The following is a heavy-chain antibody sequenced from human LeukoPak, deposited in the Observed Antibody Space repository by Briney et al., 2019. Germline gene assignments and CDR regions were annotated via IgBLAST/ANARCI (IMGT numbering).Heavy chain of an antibody. CDR2: IYHSGNT. V-gene: IGHV4-4*02. CDR3: AGLLWFGEFTAPDDAFDI. D-gene: IGHD3-10*01. J-gene: IGHJ3*02. Sequence: PSETLSLTCAVSGDSITSSNWWSWVRQPPEKGLEWIGEIYHSGNTNYNPPLKSRVTISLDKSKNQFSLKLSSVTAADTAVYYCAGLLWFGEFTAPDDAFDIWGQGTMVTVSS. CDR1: GDSITSSNW.